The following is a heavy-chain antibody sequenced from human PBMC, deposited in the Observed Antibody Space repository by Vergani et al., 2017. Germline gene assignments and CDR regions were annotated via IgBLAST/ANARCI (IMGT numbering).Heavy chain of an antibody. Sequence: QVQLQESGPGLVKPSETLSLTCTVSGYSISSGYYWGWIRQPPGKGLEWIGSIYHSGSTYYNPSLKSRVTISVDTSKNQFSLKLSSVTAADTAVYYCARGRGVGYSSGWYNYYFDYWGQGTLVTVSS. J-gene: IGHJ4*02. CDR3: ARGRGVGYSSGWYNYYFDY. D-gene: IGHD6-19*01. CDR2: IYHSGST. V-gene: IGHV4-38-2*02. CDR1: GYSISSGYY.